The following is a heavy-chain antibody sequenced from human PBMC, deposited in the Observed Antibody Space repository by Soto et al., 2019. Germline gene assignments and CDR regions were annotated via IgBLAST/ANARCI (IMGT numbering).Heavy chain of an antibody. D-gene: IGHD3-10*01. CDR2: ISAYNGNT. CDR3: ARDSNSPWFGELEFDY. Sequence: QVQLVQSGAEVKKPGASVKVSCKASGYTFTSYGISWGRQAPGQGLEWMGWISAYNGNTNYAQKLQGRVTMTTDTSTSTAYMEVRSLRSDDTAVYYCARDSNSPWFGELEFDYWGQGTLVTVSS. V-gene: IGHV1-18*01. J-gene: IGHJ4*02. CDR1: GYTFTSYG.